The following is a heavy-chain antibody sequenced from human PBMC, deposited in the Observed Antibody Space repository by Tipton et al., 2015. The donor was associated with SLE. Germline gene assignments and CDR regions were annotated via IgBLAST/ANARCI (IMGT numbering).Heavy chain of an antibody. CDR3: ARDSSHFCSSTSCYYALDI. V-gene: IGHV3-66*01. Sequence: LEWVAVLYSDGSTFYADSVKARFTISRDNSKNTLYLQMNSLRAEDTAVYYCARDSSHFCSSTSCYYALDIWGKGTMVTVSS. J-gene: IGHJ3*02. CDR2: LYSDGST. D-gene: IGHD2-2*01.